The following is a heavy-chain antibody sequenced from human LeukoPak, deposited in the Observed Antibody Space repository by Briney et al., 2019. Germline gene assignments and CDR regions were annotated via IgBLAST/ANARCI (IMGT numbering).Heavy chain of an antibody. J-gene: IGHJ5*02. D-gene: IGHD3-10*01. Sequence: PGGSLRLSCAASGFTFSSYAMSWVRQAPGKGLEWVSAISGSGGSTYYADSVKGRFTISRDNSKNTLYLQMNSLRAEDTAVYYCAKDPDYYGSGSYPNWFDPWGQGTLVTVSS. V-gene: IGHV3-23*01. CDR1: GFTFSSYA. CDR3: AKDPDYYGSGSYPNWFDP. CDR2: ISGSGGST.